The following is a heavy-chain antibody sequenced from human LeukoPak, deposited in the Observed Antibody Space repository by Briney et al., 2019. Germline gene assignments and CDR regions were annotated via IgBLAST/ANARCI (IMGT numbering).Heavy chain of an antibody. Sequence: GGSLRLSCAASGFTFSSYGMHWARQAPGKGREWVAVISYDGSNKYYADSVKGRFTISRDNSKNTLYLQMNSLRAEDTAVYYCAKVRGDIVVVPAAISDGMDVWGQGTTVTVSS. V-gene: IGHV3-30*18. J-gene: IGHJ6*02. CDR2: ISYDGSNK. CDR1: GFTFSSYG. CDR3: AKVRGDIVVVPAAISDGMDV. D-gene: IGHD2-2*02.